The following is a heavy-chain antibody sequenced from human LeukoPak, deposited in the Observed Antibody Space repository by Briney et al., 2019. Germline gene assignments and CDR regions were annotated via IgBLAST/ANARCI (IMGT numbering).Heavy chain of an antibody. CDR2: ISYDGSNK. CDR3: AKIRGDLFDY. J-gene: IGHJ4*02. Sequence: GGSLRLSCAASGFTFSSYGMHWVRQAPGKGLEWVAVISYDGSNKYYADSVKGRFTISRDNSKNTLYLQMNSLRAEDTAVYYCAKIRGDLFDYWGQGTLVTVSS. D-gene: IGHD7-27*01. CDR1: GFTFSSYG. V-gene: IGHV3-30*18.